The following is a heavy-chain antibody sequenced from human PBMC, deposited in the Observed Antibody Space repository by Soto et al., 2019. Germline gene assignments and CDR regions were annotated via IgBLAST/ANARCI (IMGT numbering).Heavy chain of an antibody. D-gene: IGHD3-10*01. CDR2: INHSGST. V-gene: IGHV4-34*01. CDR3: ARRRITMVRGVISDYYGMDV. Sequence: SETLSLTCAVYGGSFSGYYWSWIRQPPGKGLEWIGEINHSGSTNYNPSLKSRVTISVDTSKNQFSLKLSSVTAADTAVYYCARRRITMVRGVISDYYGMDVWGQGTTVTVSS. J-gene: IGHJ6*02. CDR1: GGSFSGYY.